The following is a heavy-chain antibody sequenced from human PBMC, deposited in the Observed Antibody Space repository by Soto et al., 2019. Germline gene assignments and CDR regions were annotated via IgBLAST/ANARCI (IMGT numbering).Heavy chain of an antibody. CDR3: AKDGGYCSGGSCYGDY. J-gene: IGHJ4*02. CDR1: GFTFSSYG. Sequence: QVQLVESGGGVVQPGRSLRLSCAASGFTFSSYGMHWVRQAPGKGLEWVAVISYDGSNKYYADSVKGRFTISRYNSKNTLYLQMNSLRAEDTAVYYCAKDGGYCSGGSCYGDYWGQGTLVTVSS. CDR2: ISYDGSNK. D-gene: IGHD2-15*01. V-gene: IGHV3-30*18.